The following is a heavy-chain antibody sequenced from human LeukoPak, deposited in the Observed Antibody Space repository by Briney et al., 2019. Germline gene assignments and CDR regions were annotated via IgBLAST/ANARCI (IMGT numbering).Heavy chain of an antibody. D-gene: IGHD1-26*01. J-gene: IGHJ4*02. CDR3: ARGSRNLY. Sequence: GGSLRLSCAASGFTFSTYSMSWVRQAPGKGLEWVSYISSTSSTIYYADSVKGRFTISRDNAKNSLYLQMNSLRAEDTAVYYCARGSRNLYWGQGTLVTVSS. V-gene: IGHV3-48*01. CDR1: GFTFSTYS. CDR2: ISSTSSTI.